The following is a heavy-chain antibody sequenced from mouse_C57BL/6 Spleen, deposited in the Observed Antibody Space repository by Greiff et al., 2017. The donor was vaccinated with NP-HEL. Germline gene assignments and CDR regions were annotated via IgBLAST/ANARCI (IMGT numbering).Heavy chain of an antibody. D-gene: IGHD3-1*01. CDR1: GYTFTSYW. Sequence: QVQLKQPGTELVKPGASVKLSCKASGYTFTSYWMHWVKQRPGQGLEWIGNINPSNGGTNYNEKFKSKATLTVDKSSSTAYMQLSSLTSEYSAVYYCARGGLPGAWFAYWGKGTLVTVSA. CDR3: ARGGLPGAWFAY. CDR2: INPSNGGT. V-gene: IGHV1-53*01. J-gene: IGHJ3*01.